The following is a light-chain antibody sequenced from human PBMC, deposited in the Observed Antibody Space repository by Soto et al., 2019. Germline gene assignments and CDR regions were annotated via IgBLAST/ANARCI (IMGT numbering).Light chain of an antibody. J-gene: IGKJ2*01. CDR1: QSVSNN. V-gene: IGKV3-15*01. CDR2: GAS. CDR3: QQYDNWPYT. Sequence: IVLPQSPATLSLSPGETATLSCMASQSVSNNLAWYQQKPGQAPRLLIYGASTRATAIPARFSSSGSGTEFTLTISSLQSEDFAVYFCQQYDNWPYTFGQGTKVDIK.